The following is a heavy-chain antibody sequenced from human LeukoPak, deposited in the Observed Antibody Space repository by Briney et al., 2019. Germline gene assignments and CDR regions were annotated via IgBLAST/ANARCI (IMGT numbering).Heavy chain of an antibody. CDR2: ISSNGVNT. CDR3: AKVNWGPRCFDY. Sequence: GGSLRLSCAASGFTFSSYAMTWVRQAPGKGLEWVSLISSNGVNTYYADSVKGRFTSSRDNSKNTLYVQMNSLRAEDTAVYHCAKVNWGPRCFDYWGQGTLVTVSS. CDR1: GFTFSSYA. J-gene: IGHJ4*02. V-gene: IGHV3-23*01. D-gene: IGHD7-27*01.